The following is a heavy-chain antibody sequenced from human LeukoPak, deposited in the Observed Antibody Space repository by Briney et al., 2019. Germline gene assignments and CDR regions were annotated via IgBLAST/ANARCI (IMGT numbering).Heavy chain of an antibody. CDR1: GGSFSGYY. V-gene: IGHV4-34*01. CDR2: INHSGST. CDR3: ASGGDAFDI. Sequence: PSETLSLTCAVYGGSFSGYYWSWIRQPPGKGLEWIGEINHSGSTNYNPSLKSRVTMSVDTSKNQFSLKLSSVTAADTAVYYCASGGDAFDIWGQGTMVTVSS. J-gene: IGHJ3*02. D-gene: IGHD3-10*01.